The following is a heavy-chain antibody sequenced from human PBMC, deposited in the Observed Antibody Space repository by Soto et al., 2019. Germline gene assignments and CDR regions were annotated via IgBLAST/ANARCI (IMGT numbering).Heavy chain of an antibody. J-gene: IGHJ4*02. CDR2: VSPDGRQT. V-gene: IGHV3-74*01. D-gene: IGHD3-16*01. Sequence: EVQLVESGGGSVRPGGSLTLSCAASGFTFTTYWMHWVRQAPGQGLVWVSSVSPDGRQTYYADSVRGRFIISRDNVKNTLVLQMHGLGVDDTALYYCVRDAPSMIPLDYWGQGTLVTVSS. CDR3: VRDAPSMIPLDY. CDR1: GFTFTTYW.